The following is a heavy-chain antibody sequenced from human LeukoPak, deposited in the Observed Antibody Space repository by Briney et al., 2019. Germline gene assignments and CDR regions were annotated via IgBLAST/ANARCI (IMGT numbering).Heavy chain of an antibody. V-gene: IGHV1-2*06. J-gene: IGHJ4*02. D-gene: IGHD2-21*01. Sequence: ASVKVSCKASGYTFTGYYMHWVRQAPGQGLDWMGRINPNSGGTNYAQKFQGRVTMTRDTSISTAYMELSRLRSDDTAVYYCARIPSWHLHPSYYFDYWGQGTLVTVSS. CDR1: GYTFTGYY. CDR2: INPNSGGT. CDR3: ARIPSWHLHPSYYFDY.